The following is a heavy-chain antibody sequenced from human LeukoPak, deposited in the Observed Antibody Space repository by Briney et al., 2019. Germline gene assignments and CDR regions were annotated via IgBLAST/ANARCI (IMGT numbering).Heavy chain of an antibody. J-gene: IGHJ4*02. CDR3: ATAESYGPGSEAYYFDY. D-gene: IGHD3-10*01. Sequence: ASVKVSCKVSGYTLTELSMHWVRQVPGKGLEWMGGFDPEDGETIYAQKFQGRVTMTEDTSTDTAYMEMSSLRLEDTAVYYCATAESYGPGSEAYYFDYWGQGTLVTVSS. V-gene: IGHV1-24*01. CDR1: GYTLTELS. CDR2: FDPEDGET.